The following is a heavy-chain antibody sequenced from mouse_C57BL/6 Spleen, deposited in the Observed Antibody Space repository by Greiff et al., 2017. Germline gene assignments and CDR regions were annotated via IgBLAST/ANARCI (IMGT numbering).Heavy chain of an antibody. CDR2: IDPANGNT. Sequence: EVMLVESVAELVRPGASVKLSCTASGFNIKNTYMHWVKQRPEQGLEWIGRIDPANGNTKYAPKFQGKATITADTSSNTAYLQLSSLTSEDTAIYYCAITRGDWDWFAYWGQGTLVTVSA. J-gene: IGHJ3*01. D-gene: IGHD4-1*01. V-gene: IGHV14-3*01. CDR1: GFNIKNTY. CDR3: AITRGDWDWFAY.